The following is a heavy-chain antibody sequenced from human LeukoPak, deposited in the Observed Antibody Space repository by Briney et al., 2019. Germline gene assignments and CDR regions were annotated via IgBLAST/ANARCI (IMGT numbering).Heavy chain of an antibody. J-gene: IGHJ6*04. CDR3: ARDGTPNYRTGWVYMDV. CDR1: GFTVSSNS. CDR2: IDASGTLT. V-gene: IGHV3-11*05. D-gene: IGHD6-19*01. Sequence: GGSLRLSCTVSGFTVSSNSMSWVRQAPGKGLEWISYIDASGTLTHYADSMEGRFTISRDNAKNTLYLQMNSLRGEDTGIYYCARDGTPNYRTGWVYMDVWGKGTTVTISS.